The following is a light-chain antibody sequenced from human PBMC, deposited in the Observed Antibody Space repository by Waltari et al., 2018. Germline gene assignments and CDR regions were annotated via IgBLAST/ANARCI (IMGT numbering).Light chain of an antibody. CDR1: QSIGTS. V-gene: IGKV1-39*01. J-gene: IGKJ2*01. Sequence: DIQMTQSPSSLSASVGDRVTITCRASQSIGTSLNWYQQKSGKAPDLLIYIASTLQSGVPSRFSVSGSWTDFTHTISSLQPEDFATYYCQQSYATPYTFGQGTSLEIK. CDR2: IAS. CDR3: QQSYATPYT.